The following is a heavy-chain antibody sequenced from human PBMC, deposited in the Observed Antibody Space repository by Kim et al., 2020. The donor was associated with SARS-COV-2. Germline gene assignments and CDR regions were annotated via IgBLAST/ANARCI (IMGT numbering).Heavy chain of an antibody. D-gene: IGHD2-2*01. CDR2: ISGSGGST. CDR3: EKANGYCSSTSCLDYYYYYGMDV. V-gene: IGHV3-23*01. J-gene: IGHJ6*02. Sequence: GGSLRLSCAASGFTFSSYAMSWVRQAPGKGLEWVSAISGSGGSTYYADSVKGRFTISRDNSKNTLYLQMNSLRAEDTAVYYCEKANGYCSSTSCLDYYYYYGMDVWGQGTTVTVSS. CDR1: GFTFSSYA.